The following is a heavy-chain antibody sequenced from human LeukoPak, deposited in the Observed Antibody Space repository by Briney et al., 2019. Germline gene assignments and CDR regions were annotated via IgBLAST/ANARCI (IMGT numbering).Heavy chain of an antibody. V-gene: IGHV4-39*01. CDR1: GGSISSSSYY. Sequence: PSETLSLTCTVSGGSISSSSYYWGWIRQSPGKGLEWIGSIYYSGSTYYNPSLKSRVTISVDTSKNQFSLKLSSVTAADTAVYYCARHFFLGAGGAFDIWGQGTMVTVSS. CDR3: ARHFFLGAGGAFDI. J-gene: IGHJ3*02. CDR2: IYYSGST. D-gene: IGHD3-10*01.